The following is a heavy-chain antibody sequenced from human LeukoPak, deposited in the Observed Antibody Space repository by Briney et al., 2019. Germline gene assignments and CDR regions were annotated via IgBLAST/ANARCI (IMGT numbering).Heavy chain of an antibody. V-gene: IGHV3-15*01. Sequence: GGSLRLSCAASGFTFSNAWMSWVRQAPGKGLEWVGRIKSETDGGTTDYAAPVKGRFTISRDDSKNTLYLQMNSLKTEDTAVYYCTTDVLGYCSGGSCYYFDYWGQGTLVTVSS. CDR1: GFTFSNAW. D-gene: IGHD2-15*01. CDR2: IKSETDGGTT. J-gene: IGHJ4*02. CDR3: TTDVLGYCSGGSCYYFDY.